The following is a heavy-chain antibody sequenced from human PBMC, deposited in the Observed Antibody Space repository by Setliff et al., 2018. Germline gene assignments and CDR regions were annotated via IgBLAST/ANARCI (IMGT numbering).Heavy chain of an antibody. J-gene: IGHJ4*02. D-gene: IGHD3-22*01. Sequence: ESLKISCKGSGYSFTSYWIGWVRQMPGKGLEWMGIIYPGDSDTRYSPSFQGQVTISADKSISTAYLQWSSLKASDTAMYYCARESYDSSGYIYYFDYWGQGTLVTVSS. V-gene: IGHV5-51*01. CDR1: GYSFTSYW. CDR2: IYPGDSDT. CDR3: ARESYDSSGYIYYFDY.